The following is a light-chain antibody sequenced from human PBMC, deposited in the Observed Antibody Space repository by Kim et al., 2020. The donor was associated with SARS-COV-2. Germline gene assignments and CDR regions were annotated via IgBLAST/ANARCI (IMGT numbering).Light chain of an antibody. CDR1: RRINSNY. V-gene: IGKV3-20*01. Sequence: EFVLTQSPGTLSLSPGERATLSCRASRRINSNYLAWYQQKLGQAPRLLIYGASSRATGIPDRFSGSGSGTDFTLTISRLEPEDFAIYYCQQYAGSPLYTFGQGTKLEI. CDR2: GAS. CDR3: QQYAGSPLYT. J-gene: IGKJ2*01.